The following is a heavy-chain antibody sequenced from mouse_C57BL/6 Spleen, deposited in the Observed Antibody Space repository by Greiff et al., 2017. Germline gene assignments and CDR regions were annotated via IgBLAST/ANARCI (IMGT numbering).Heavy chain of an antibody. J-gene: IGHJ2*01. CDR1: GYTFTDYY. CDR3: ARETGFFDY. Sequence: EVQLQQSGPELVKPGASVKISCKASGYTFTDYYMNWVKQSHGKSLEWIGDINPNNGGTSYNQKFKGKATLTVYKSSSTAYMELRSLTSEDSAVYYCARETGFFDYWGQGTTLTVSS. V-gene: IGHV1-26*01. CDR2: INPNNGGT. D-gene: IGHD4-1*01.